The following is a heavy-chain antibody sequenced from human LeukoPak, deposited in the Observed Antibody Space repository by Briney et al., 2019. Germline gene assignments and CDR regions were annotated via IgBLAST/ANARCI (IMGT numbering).Heavy chain of an antibody. CDR2: IYYSGST. CDR1: GGSISSYY. D-gene: IGHD6-13*01. CDR3: ARGDIAAAGTGFD. V-gene: IGHV4-59*12. Sequence: SETLSLTCTVSGGSISSYYWSWIRQPPGKGLEWIGYIYYSGSTYYNPSLKSRVTISVDTSKNQFSLKLSSVTAADTAVYYCARGDIAAAGTGFDWGQGTLVTVSS. J-gene: IGHJ4*02.